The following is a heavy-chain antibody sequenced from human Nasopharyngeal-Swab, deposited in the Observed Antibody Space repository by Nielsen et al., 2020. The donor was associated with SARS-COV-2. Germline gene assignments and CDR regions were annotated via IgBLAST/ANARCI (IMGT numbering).Heavy chain of an antibody. J-gene: IGHJ4*02. D-gene: IGHD3-3*01. Sequence: TLSLTCTVSGGSISCGGYYWSWIRQHPGKGLEWIGYIYYSGSTYYNPSLKSRVTISVDTSKNQFSLKLSSVTAADTAVYYCARAGTIFGVVIIHFDYWGQGTRVTVSS. CDR1: GGSISCGGYY. V-gene: IGHV4-31*03. CDR3: ARAGTIFGVVIIHFDY. CDR2: IYYSGST.